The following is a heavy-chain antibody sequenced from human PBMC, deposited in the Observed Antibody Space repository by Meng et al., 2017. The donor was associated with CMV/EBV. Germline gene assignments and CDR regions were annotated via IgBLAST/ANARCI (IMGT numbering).Heavy chain of an antibody. J-gene: IGHJ4*02. V-gene: IGHV1-18*01. CDR3: ARDYGYGSSSPFDY. Sequence: ASVKVSCKASGYTFTSYGISWVRQASGQGLEWMGWISAYNGNTNYAQKLQGRVTMTTDTSTSTAYMELSSLRSEDTAVYYCARDYGYGSSSPFDYWGQGTLVTVSS. D-gene: IGHD6-13*01. CDR2: ISAYNGNT. CDR1: GYTFTSYG.